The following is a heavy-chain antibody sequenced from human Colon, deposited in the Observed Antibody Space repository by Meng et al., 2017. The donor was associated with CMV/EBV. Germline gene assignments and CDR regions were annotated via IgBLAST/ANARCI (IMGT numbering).Heavy chain of an antibody. D-gene: IGHD5-18*01. V-gene: IGHV3-74*03. J-gene: IGHJ4*02. CDR3: ARPRDGYSPFDL. CDR1: GFTLSNYW. Sequence: GESLKISCAASGFTLSNYWMHWVRQAPGKGLVWVARLNNDGSYMTYADSVRGRFSISRDNAQNTVYLQMNRLTADDTAVYYCARPRDGYSPFDLWGQGTPVTVSS. CDR2: LNNDGSYM.